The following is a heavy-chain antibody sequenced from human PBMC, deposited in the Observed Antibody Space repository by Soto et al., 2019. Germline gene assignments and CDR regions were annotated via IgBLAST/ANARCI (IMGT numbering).Heavy chain of an antibody. CDR1: GYTFTYRY. D-gene: IGHD1-26*01. CDR3: AATLHVSYYYGMDV. Sequence: GASVKVSCKASGYTFTYRYLHWVRQAPGQALEWMGWITPFNGNTNYAQKFQDRVTITRDRSMSTAYMELSSLRSEDTAMYYCAATLHVSYYYGMDVWGQGTTVTVSS. CDR2: ITPFNGNT. J-gene: IGHJ6*02. V-gene: IGHV1-45*02.